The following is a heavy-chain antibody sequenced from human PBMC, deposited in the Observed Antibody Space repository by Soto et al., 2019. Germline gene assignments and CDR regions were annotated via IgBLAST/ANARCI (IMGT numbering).Heavy chain of an antibody. CDR3: ARHIYDYVWGSYRQSATFDY. D-gene: IGHD3-16*02. V-gene: IGHV4-39*01. CDR1: GGSFSGYY. CDR2: IYYSGST. Sequence: SETLSLTCAVYGGSFSGYYWGLIRQPPGKGLEWIGSIYYSGSTYYNPSLKSRVTISVDTSKNQFSLKLSSVTAADTAVYYCARHIYDYVWGSYRQSATFDYWGQGTLVTVSS. J-gene: IGHJ4*02.